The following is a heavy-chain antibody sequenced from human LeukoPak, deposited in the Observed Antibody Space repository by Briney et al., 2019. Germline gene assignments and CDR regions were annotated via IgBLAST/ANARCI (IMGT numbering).Heavy chain of an antibody. CDR2: FDPEDGET. Sequence: ASVKVSCKVSGYTLTELSMHWVRQAPGKGLEWMGGFDPEDGETIYAQKIQGRVTMTEDTSTDTAYMELSSLRSEDTAVYYCASSHSSSWFLGNYWGQGTLVTVSS. J-gene: IGHJ4*02. CDR1: GYTLTELS. V-gene: IGHV1-24*01. D-gene: IGHD6-13*01. CDR3: ASSHSSSWFLGNY.